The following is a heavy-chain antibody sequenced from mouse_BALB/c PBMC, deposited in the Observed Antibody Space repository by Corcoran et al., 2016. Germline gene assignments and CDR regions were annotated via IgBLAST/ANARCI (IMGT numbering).Heavy chain of an antibody. Sequence: EVQLQQSGAELVKPGASVKLSCTASGFNIKDTYMHWVKQRPEQGLEWIGRIDPANGNTKYDPKFQGKATITADTSSNTAYLQLSSLTSEDTAGYYCASCDGYFDVWGAGTTVTVSS. CDR3: ASCDGYFDV. J-gene: IGHJ1*01. CDR1: GFNIKDTY. CDR2: IDPANGNT. V-gene: IGHV14-3*02.